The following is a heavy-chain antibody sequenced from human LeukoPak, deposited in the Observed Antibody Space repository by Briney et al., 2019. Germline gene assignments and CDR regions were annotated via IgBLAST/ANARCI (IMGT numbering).Heavy chain of an antibody. J-gene: IGHJ4*02. CDR3: ARVGGHSSSWYEIDY. Sequence: ASVKVSCKASGYTFTSYYMHWVRQAPGQGLEWMGIINPSGGSTSYAQKFQGRVTMTGDMSTSTVYMELSSLRSEDTAVYYCARVGGHSSSWYEIDYWGQGTLVTVSS. V-gene: IGHV1-46*01. CDR2: INPSGGST. CDR1: GYTFTSYY. D-gene: IGHD6-13*01.